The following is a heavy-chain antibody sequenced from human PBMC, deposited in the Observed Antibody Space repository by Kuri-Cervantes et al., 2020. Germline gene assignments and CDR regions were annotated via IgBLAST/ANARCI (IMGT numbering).Heavy chain of an antibody. D-gene: IGHD1-1*01. CDR1: GFTFSSYG. Sequence: GESLKISCAASGFTFSSYGMHWVRQAPGKGLEWVAVISYDGSNKYYADSVKGRFTISRDNSKNTLYLQMSSLRSEDTAVYYCATRAYPDYYMDVWGKGTTVTVSS. CDR2: ISYDGSNK. CDR3: ATRAYPDYYMDV. J-gene: IGHJ6*03. V-gene: IGHV3-30*03.